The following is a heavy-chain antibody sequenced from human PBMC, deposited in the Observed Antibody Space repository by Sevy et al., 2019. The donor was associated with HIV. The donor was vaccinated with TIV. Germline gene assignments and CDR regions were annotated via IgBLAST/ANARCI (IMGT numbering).Heavy chain of an antibody. CDR2: ISSSSSYI. CDR1: GFTFSSYS. V-gene: IGHV3-21*01. CDR3: ARDPAPTYYYDSSGYYSAFDI. J-gene: IGHJ3*02. D-gene: IGHD3-22*01. Sequence: GGSLRLSCAASGFTFSSYSMNWVRQAPGKGLEWVSSISSSSSYIYYADSVKGRFTISRDNAKNSLYLQMNSLGAEDTAVYYCARDPAPTYYYDSSGYYSAFDIWGQGTMVTVSS.